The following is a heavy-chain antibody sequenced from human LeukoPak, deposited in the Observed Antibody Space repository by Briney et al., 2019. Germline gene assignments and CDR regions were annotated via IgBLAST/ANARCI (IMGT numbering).Heavy chain of an antibody. CDR3: AKDRGSITVFGGTDC. CDR1: GFTFSTYA. D-gene: IGHD3-3*01. Sequence: GGSLRLSCAASGFTFSTYAMSWVRQAPGKGLEWVSTLSPSGASTYYADSVKGRFTISRDNSQNTLYLQMNSLRAEDTAVYYCAKDRGSITVFGGTDCWGQGTLVTVSS. J-gene: IGHJ4*02. CDR2: LSPSGAST. V-gene: IGHV3-23*01.